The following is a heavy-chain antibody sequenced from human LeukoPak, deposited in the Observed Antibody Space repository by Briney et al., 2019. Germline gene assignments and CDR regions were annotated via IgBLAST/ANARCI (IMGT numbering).Heavy chain of an antibody. CDR2: INGNGAST. J-gene: IGHJ4*02. Sequence: GGCLTHSCAASGFTFDTHAMSWVRQAPGKGLEWVSGINGNGASTYYSDSVKGRFTISRDNSKNTLYLQMSTLRAEDTAVYYCAKDQGYSYYYLDYWGQGTLATVSS. CDR1: GFTFDTHA. D-gene: IGHD5-18*01. V-gene: IGHV3-23*01. CDR3: AKDQGYSYYYLDY.